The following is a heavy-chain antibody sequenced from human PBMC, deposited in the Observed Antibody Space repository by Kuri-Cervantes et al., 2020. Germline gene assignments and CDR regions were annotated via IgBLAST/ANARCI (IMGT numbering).Heavy chain of an antibody. CDR3: ARVDRGTFDI. CDR1: GASISSYY. J-gene: IGHJ4*03. V-gene: IGHV4-59*01. CDR2: IYYTGDT. Sequence: GSLRLSCSVSGASISSYYWTWIRQPPGQGLEWIGYIYYTGDTNYNPSLKSRVTVSLDTSKNQFSLSLSSVTAADTAVYYCARVDRGTFDIWGQGTLVTVSS. D-gene: IGHD2-15*01.